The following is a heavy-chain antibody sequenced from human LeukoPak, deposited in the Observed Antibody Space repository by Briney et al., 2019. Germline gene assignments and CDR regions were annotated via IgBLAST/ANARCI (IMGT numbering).Heavy chain of an antibody. D-gene: IGHD1-14*01. CDR2: INPNSGGT. V-gene: IGHV1-2*02. J-gene: IGHJ6*03. CDR1: GGTFSSYA. Sequence: GASVKVSCKASGGTFSSYAISWVRQAPGQGLEWMGWINPNSGGTNYAQKFQGRVTMTRDTSISTAYMELSRLRSDDTAVYYCARGIYEPYYYYYYMDVWGKGTTVTVSS. CDR3: ARGIYEPYYYYYYMDV.